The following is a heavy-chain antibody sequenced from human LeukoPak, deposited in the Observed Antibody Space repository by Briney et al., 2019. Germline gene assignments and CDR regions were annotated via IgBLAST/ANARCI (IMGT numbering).Heavy chain of an antibody. D-gene: IGHD3-3*01. J-gene: IGHJ3*02. Sequence: SETLSLTCTVSGGSISSYYWSWIRQPPGKGLEWIGYIYYSGSTNYNPSLKSRVTISVDTSKNQFSLKLSSVTAADTAVYYCARGDFGVVMHDAFDIWGQGTMVTVSS. V-gene: IGHV4-59*01. CDR3: ARGDFGVVMHDAFDI. CDR2: IYYSGST. CDR1: GGSISSYY.